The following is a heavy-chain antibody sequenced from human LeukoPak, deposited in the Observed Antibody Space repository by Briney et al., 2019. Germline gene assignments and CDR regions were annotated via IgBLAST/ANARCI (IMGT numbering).Heavy chain of an antibody. CDR2: IYYSGST. Sequence: PSETLSLTCTVSGGSISSYYWSWIRQPPGKGLEWIGYIYYSGSTNYNPSLKSRVTISVDTSKNQFSLKLSSVTAADTAVYYCARTYYDFWSGYLHEGTDAFDIWGQGTMVTVSS. CDR3: ARTYYDFWSGYLHEGTDAFDI. J-gene: IGHJ3*02. V-gene: IGHV4-59*01. D-gene: IGHD3-3*01. CDR1: GGSISSYY.